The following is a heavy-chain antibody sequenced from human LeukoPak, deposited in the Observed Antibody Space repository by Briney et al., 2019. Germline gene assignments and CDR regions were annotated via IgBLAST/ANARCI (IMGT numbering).Heavy chain of an antibody. J-gene: IGHJ3*01. Sequence: SETLSLTCAVSGGSIIGGTYYWAWIRQPPGKGLERVGSIFYTGHTFYNPSLKSRLPISLDTSKNQFSLKLNSVTAADTAVYYCARNHFLGGAFDLWGQGTVVTVSS. CDR1: GGSIIGGTYY. V-gene: IGHV4-39*01. CDR2: IFYTGHT. CDR3: ARNHFLGGAFDL. D-gene: IGHD3-16*01.